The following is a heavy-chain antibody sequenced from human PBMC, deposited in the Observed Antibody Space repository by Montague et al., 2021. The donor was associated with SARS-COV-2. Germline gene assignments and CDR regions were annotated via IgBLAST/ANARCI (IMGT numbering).Heavy chain of an antibody. J-gene: IGHJ6*02. CDR2: VIHSGTT. Sequence: SETLSLTCHVDGASFSGYYWSWVRQSPGKGLEWIGEVIHSGTTNYNPSLKGRVTISIDSSNDRFSLRLTSLTAADTGVYYCASGEFFYYGSGNYYRSALDDWGQGATVTVSS. CDR3: ASGEFFYYGSGNYYRSALDD. V-gene: IGHV4-34*12. D-gene: IGHD3-10*01. CDR1: GASFSGYY.